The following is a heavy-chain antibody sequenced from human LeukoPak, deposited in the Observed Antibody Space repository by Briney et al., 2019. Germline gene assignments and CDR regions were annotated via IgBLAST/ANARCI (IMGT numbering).Heavy chain of an antibody. CDR2: ISYDGSNK. J-gene: IGHJ4*02. Sequence: GGSLRLSCAASGFTFSSYDMHWVRQAPGKGLEWVAVISYDGSNKYYADSVKGRFTISRDNSKNTLYLQMNSLRAEDTAVYYCARGSDFDWLLSSFDYWGQGTLVTVSS. CDR1: GFTFSSYD. V-gene: IGHV3-30-3*01. D-gene: IGHD3-9*01. CDR3: ARGSDFDWLLSSFDY.